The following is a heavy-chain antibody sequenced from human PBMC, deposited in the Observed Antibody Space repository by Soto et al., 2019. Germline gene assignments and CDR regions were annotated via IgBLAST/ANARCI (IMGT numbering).Heavy chain of an antibody. J-gene: IGHJ4*02. CDR1: GFNFRGYA. CDR3: AKDFDRVTSGGPRLDF. D-gene: IGHD2-15*01. Sequence: QVQLVESGGGMVQPGRSLRLSCAASGFNFRGYAMHWVRQAPGRGLEWVAISSYNGSSSYYADSVKGRFTISRDNSKNTLSLQMNNLRPEDTAVYFCAKDFDRVTSGGPRLDFCGQGALVNVSS. CDR2: SSYNGSSS. V-gene: IGHV3-30*18.